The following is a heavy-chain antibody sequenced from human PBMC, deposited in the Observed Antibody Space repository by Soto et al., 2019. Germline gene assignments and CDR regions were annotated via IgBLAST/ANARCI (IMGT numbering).Heavy chain of an antibody. J-gene: IGHJ4*02. V-gene: IGHV3-15*01. CDR3: VEGWSDF. CDR1: GFMFSSAW. D-gene: IGHD3-3*01. Sequence: EVQVVESGGDLVEPGGSLRLSCETSGFMFSSAWMSWVRQAPGKGLEWVARIKSKKDDEARDYAAPVNGRFSISRDDSKSTVYLQMNSLRAEDTALYYCVEGWSDFWGQGTLVTFSS. CDR2: IKSKKDDEAR.